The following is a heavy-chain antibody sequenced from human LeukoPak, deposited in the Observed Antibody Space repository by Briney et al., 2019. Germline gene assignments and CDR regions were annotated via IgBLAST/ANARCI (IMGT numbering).Heavy chain of an antibody. CDR2: IYYSGST. CDR3: ARRAPSAGYFDL. J-gene: IGHJ2*01. V-gene: IGHV4-31*03. CDR1: GGSISSGGYY. Sequence: SQTLCLTCTVSGGSISSGGYYWSWIRQHPGKGLEWIGYIYYSGSTYYNPSLQSRVTISMDTSKNQFSLNLSSVTAADTAVYYCARRAPSAGYFDLWGRGTLVTVSS.